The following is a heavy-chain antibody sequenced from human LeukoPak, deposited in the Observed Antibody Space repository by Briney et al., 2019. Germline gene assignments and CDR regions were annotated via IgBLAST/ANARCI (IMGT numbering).Heavy chain of an antibody. CDR1: GFTFTNYA. V-gene: IGHV3-23*01. CDR2: ITGSGGST. D-gene: IGHD2-15*01. Sequence: GGSLRLSCAASGFTFTNYAMSWVRQAPGKGLEWVSAITGSGGSTYYADSVKGRFTISRDNSKHTLYLQMNSRRAEDTAIYYCASRYCSGGSCYNRYYFDYWGQGTLVTVSS. J-gene: IGHJ4*02. CDR3: ASRYCSGGSCYNRYYFDY.